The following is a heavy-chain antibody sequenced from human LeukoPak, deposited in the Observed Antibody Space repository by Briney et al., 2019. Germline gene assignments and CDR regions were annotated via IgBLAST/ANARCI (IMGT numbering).Heavy chain of an antibody. D-gene: IGHD2-15*01. CDR1: GVSISSGGYY. V-gene: IGHV4-31*03. J-gene: IGHJ6*02. Sequence: SETLSLTCTVSGVSISSGGYYWSWIRQHPGKGLEWIGYIYYSGSTYYNPSLKSRVTISVDTSKNQFSLKLSSVTAADTAVYYCARAVSGYCSGGGCYYYYGMDVWGQGTTVTVSS. CDR2: IYYSGST. CDR3: ARAVSGYCSGGGCYYYYGMDV.